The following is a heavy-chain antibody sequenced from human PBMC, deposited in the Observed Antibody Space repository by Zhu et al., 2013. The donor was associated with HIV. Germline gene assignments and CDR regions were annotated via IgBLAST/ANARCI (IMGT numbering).Heavy chain of an antibody. CDR3: ASEYSSSSYYYYYGMDV. J-gene: IGHJ6*02. D-gene: IGHD6-6*01. Sequence: QVQLVQSGAEVKKPGSSVKVSCKASGGTFSSYTISWVRQAPGQGLEWMGRIIPILGIANYAQKFQGRVTITADKSTSTAYMELSSLRSEDTAVYYCASEYSSSSYYYYYGMDVWGQGTTVTVSS. CDR1: GGTFSSYT. V-gene: IGHV1-69*02. CDR2: IIPILGIA.